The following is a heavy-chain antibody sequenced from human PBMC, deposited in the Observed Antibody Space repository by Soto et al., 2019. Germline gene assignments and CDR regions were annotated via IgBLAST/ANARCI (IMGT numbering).Heavy chain of an antibody. CDR1: GFIVSTSY. D-gene: IGHD1-26*01. Sequence: GGSLRLSCAASGFIVSTSYMNWVRQAPGEGLEWVSVIYTGGGAYYADAVKGRFTISRDDSKNTVYLQMNSLRAEDTAVYYCARDSYSVYWGQGTLVTVSS. CDR3: ARDSYSVY. V-gene: IGHV3-66*01. J-gene: IGHJ4*02. CDR2: IYTGGGA.